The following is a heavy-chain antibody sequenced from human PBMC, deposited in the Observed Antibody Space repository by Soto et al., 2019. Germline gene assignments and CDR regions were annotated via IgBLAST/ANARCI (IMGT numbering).Heavy chain of an antibody. D-gene: IGHD3-10*02. J-gene: IGHJ6*02. CDR3: AKDVRQGASGATIYGMDV. CDR1: GFTFSSNG. Sequence: QVQLVQSGGGEVQTGTSLRLSCAASGFTFSSNGMHWVRQAPGKGLEWVSVISYDGSKTYYADSVKGRLTISRDNTKSTVYLHMNSLRPEDTAVYYCAKDVRQGASGATIYGMDVWGQGTAVTVSS. V-gene: IGHV3-30*18. CDR2: ISYDGSKT.